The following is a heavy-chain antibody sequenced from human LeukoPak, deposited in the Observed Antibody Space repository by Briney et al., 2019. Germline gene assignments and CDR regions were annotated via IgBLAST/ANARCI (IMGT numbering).Heavy chain of an antibody. Sequence: GASVKVSCKASGYTFTSYAMNWVRQAPGQGLEWMGWTNTNTGNPTYAQGFTGRFVFSLDTSVSTAYLQISSLKAEDTAVYYCARGLPPIKSYDILTGYTYYFDYWGQGTLVTVSS. D-gene: IGHD3-9*01. CDR1: GYTFTSYA. CDR3: ARGLPPIKSYDILTGYTYYFDY. J-gene: IGHJ4*02. CDR2: TNTNTGNP. V-gene: IGHV7-4-1*02.